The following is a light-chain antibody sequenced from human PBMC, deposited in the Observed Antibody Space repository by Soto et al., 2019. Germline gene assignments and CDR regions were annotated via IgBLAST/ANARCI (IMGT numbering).Light chain of an antibody. J-gene: IGKJ2*01. V-gene: IGKV3-11*01. CDR3: QQRSNWPPYT. Sequence: EIVLTQSPATLSLSPGERATLSCRASQSVSSYLAWYQQKPGQAPRLLIYDASNRATGIPARFSGSGAGTDFTITISSVEPEDFAVYSCQQRSNWPPYTFGQGTKLEIK. CDR2: DAS. CDR1: QSVSSY.